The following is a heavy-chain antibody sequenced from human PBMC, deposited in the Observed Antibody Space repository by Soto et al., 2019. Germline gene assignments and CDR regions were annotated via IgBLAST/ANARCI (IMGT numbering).Heavy chain of an antibody. V-gene: IGHV4-31*03. CDR1: GGSISSGGYY. CDR3: ARDGQWFKRGLDY. J-gene: IGHJ4*02. CDR2: IYYSGSA. Sequence: SETLSLSCTVSGGSISSGGYYWSWIRQHPGKGLEWIGYIYYSGSASYNPSLKSRVTISVDTSKNKVSLKLSSVTAADTAVYYCARDGQWFKRGLDYWGQGTLVTVSS. D-gene: IGHD3-22*01.